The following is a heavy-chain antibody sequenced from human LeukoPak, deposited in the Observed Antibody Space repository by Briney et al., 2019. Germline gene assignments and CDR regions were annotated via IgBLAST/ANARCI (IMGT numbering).Heavy chain of an antibody. CDR3: ARLHCSTTSCYMGIYFGY. J-gene: IGHJ4*02. V-gene: IGHV1-2*02. CDR2: INPNSGEA. D-gene: IGHD2-2*01. CDR1: GYSFTDYY. Sequence: ASVKVSCRASGYSFTDYYVHWVRQAPGQGLEWMGWINPNSGEAGYAHQFQGRVTMARDKSISTAYMEMSRLRSDDTAVYFCARLHCSTTSCYMGIYFGYWGQGTLVTVSS.